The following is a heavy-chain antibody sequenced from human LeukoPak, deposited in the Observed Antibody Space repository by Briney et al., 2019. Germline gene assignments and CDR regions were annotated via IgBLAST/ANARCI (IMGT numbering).Heavy chain of an antibody. CDR3: AKLPAFTVTTQFDY. CDR1: GFTVSSNY. D-gene: IGHD4-17*01. Sequence: PGGSLRLSCAASGFTVSSNYMSWVRQAPGKGLEWVSVIYSGGSTYYADSVKGRFTISRDNSKNTLYLQMNSLRAEDTAVYYCAKLPAFTVTTQFDYWGQGTLVTVSS. CDR2: IYSGGST. J-gene: IGHJ4*02. V-gene: IGHV3-53*01.